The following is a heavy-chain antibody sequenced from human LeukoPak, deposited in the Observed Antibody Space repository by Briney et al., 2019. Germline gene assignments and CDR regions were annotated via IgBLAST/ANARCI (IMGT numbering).Heavy chain of an antibody. Sequence: SVKVSCKASGGTFSGYAISWVRQAPGQGLEWMGGIIPIFGTANYAQKFQGRVTITADESTSTAYMELSGLRSEDTAVYYCARGSRGWAPYDAFDIWGQGTMVTVSS. V-gene: IGHV1-69*13. J-gene: IGHJ3*02. CDR3: ARGSRGWAPYDAFDI. CDR1: GGTFSGYA. D-gene: IGHD6-19*01. CDR2: IIPIFGTA.